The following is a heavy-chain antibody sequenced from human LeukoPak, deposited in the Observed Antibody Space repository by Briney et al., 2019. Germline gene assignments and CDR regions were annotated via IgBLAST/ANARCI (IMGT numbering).Heavy chain of an antibody. J-gene: IGHJ5*02. V-gene: IGHV1-2*02. CDR3: ARDRWLSDYNWFDP. D-gene: IGHD6-19*01. Sequence: ASVKVSCKASGYTFTGYYMHWVRQAPGQGLEWMGWINPNSGGTNYAQKFQGRVTMTRDTSISTAYMELSRLRSDDTAVYYCARDRWLSDYNWFDPWGQGTLVTVSS. CDR1: GYTFTGYY. CDR2: INPNSGGT.